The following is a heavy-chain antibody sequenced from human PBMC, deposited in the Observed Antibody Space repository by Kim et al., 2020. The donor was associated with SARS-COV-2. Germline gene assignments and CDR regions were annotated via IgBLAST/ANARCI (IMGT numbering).Heavy chain of an antibody. CDR2: IYYSGST. CDR3: ARNPRYYGMDV. CDR1: GGSISSGGYY. Sequence: SETLSLTCTVSGGSISSGGYYWSWIRQLPGKGLEWIGYIYYSGSTYYNPSLKSRVTISVDTSKNQFSLKLSSVTAADTAVYYCARNPRYYGMDVWGQGTTVTDSS. D-gene: IGHD3-9*01. V-gene: IGHV4-31*03. J-gene: IGHJ6*02.